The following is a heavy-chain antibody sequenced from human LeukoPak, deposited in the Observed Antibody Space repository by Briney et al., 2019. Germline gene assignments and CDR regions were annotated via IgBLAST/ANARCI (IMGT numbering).Heavy chain of an antibody. CDR3: ARTRYYYNSRSYGAPYYFDY. Sequence: PGGSLRLSCAASGFTVSSNYMSWVRQAPGKGLEWIGTISYSGSTYYNPSLKSRVTISVDTSKNQFSLKLSSVTAADTAVYYCARTRYYYNSRSYGAPYYFDYWGQGTLVTVSS. V-gene: IGHV4-59*05. D-gene: IGHD3-10*01. CDR1: GFTVSSNY. CDR2: ISYSGST. J-gene: IGHJ4*02.